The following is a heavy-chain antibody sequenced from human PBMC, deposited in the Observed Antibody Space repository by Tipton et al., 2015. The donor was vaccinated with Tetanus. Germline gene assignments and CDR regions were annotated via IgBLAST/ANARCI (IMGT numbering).Heavy chain of an antibody. V-gene: IGHV4-39*07. J-gene: IGHJ6*04. CDR3: ARGDGYHYYYHMDV. D-gene: IGHD1-26*01. CDR2: IYRRETT. Sequence: GLVKPSETLSLTCTVSGDSIGRTSPYWGWIRQPPGKDLEWIGSIYRRETTYYNPSLKSRVSMAVGTSKNQFSLQLRSVTAADTAVYYCARGDGYHYYYHMDVWGRGTTVTVSS. CDR1: GDSIGRTSPY.